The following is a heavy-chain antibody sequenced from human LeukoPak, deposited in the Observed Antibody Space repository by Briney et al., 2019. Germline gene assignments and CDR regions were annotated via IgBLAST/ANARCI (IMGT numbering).Heavy chain of an antibody. CDR3: ARGHSSGYQTGLDY. V-gene: IGHV1-18*01. CDR1: GYTFTSYG. D-gene: IGHD6-19*01. J-gene: IGHJ4*02. CDR2: ISSYNGNT. Sequence: GASVKVSCKASGYTFTSYGISWVRQAPGQGLEWMGWISSYNGNTNYAQKLQGRVTMTTDTSTSAAYMELRSLRSDDTAVYYCARGHSSGYQTGLDYWGQGTLVTVSS.